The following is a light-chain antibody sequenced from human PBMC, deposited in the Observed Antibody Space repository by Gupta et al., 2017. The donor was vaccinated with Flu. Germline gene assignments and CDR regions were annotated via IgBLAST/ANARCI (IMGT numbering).Light chain of an antibody. V-gene: IGKV1-39*01. CDR3: QQSYTTPYT. CDR1: QSFSGY. CDR2: SAS. J-gene: IGKJ2*01. Sequence: DIQMTQSPSSLSASVGDRVIITCRASQSFSGYLNWFQQKPGKAPKLLIYSASTLQSGVPSRFSGSGYGTEFTLTINSLQPEDFATYFCQQSYTTPYTFGQGTLVDIK.